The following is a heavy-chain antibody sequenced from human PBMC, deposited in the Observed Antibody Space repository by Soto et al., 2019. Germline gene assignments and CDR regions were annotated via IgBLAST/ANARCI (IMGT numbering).Heavy chain of an antibody. D-gene: IGHD6-19*01. CDR3: ARDHVAGTYFDY. CDR1: GYTFISYG. CDR2: INAFNGNT. Sequence: QVQLVQSGAEVKKPGASVKVSCKASGYTFISYGISWVRQAPGQGLEWMGWINAFNGNTNYAQKLQGRVTMTRDTSTSTAYMELRSLRSDDTSVYYCARDHVAGTYFDYLGQGTLVTVSS. V-gene: IGHV1-18*01. J-gene: IGHJ4*02.